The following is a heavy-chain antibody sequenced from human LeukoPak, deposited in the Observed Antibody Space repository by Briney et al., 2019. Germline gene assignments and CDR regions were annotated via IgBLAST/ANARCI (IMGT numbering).Heavy chain of an antibody. J-gene: IGHJ5*02. CDR1: GYSISSGYY. CDR2: IYHSGST. Sequence: PSETLSLTCTVSGYSISSGYYWGWIRQPPGKGLEWIGSIYHSGSTYYNPSLKSRVTISVDTSKNQFSLKLSSVTAADTAVYYCARDVVLPAAWDWFDPWGQGTLVTVSS. CDR3: ARDVVLPAAWDWFDP. V-gene: IGHV4-38-2*02. D-gene: IGHD2-2*01.